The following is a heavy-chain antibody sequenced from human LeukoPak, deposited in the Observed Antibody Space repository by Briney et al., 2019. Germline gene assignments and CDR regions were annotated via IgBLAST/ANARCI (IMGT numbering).Heavy chain of an antibody. CDR1: GGSISSYH. V-gene: IGHV4-59*01. J-gene: IGHJ5*02. CDR2: IYYSGST. D-gene: IGHD3-3*01. Sequence: SETLSLTCTVSGGSISSYHWSWIRQPPGKGLEWIGYIYYSGSTNYNPSLKSRVTISVDTSKNQFSLKLSSVTAADTAVYYCARGSRIFGVVIKDNWFDPWGQGTLVTVSS. CDR3: ARGSRIFGVVIKDNWFDP.